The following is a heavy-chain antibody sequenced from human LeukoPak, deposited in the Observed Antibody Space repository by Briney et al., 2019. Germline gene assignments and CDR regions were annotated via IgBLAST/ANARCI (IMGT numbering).Heavy chain of an antibody. CDR3: ARTYYDILTGYDY. D-gene: IGHD3-9*01. CDR2: INPSGGST. J-gene: IGHJ4*02. Sequence: ASVKVSCKASGYTFTSYDMNWVRQAPGQGLEWMGIINPSGGSTSYAQKYQGRVTMTRDMSTSTVYMELSSLRSEDTAVYYCARTYYDILTGYDYWGQGTLVTVSS. V-gene: IGHV1-46*01. CDR1: GYTFTSYD.